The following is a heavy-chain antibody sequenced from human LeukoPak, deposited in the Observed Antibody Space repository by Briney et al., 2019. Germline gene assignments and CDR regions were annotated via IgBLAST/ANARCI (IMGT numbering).Heavy chain of an antibody. CDR3: GRAFPPLRTSAAGDF. CDR2: ISGGSSHR. D-gene: IGHD6-25*01. V-gene: IGHV3-21*06. J-gene: IGHJ4*02. CDR1: GFSFSDYD. Sequence: GGSLRLSCTASGFSFSDYDMNWVRQAPGKGLEWVSSISGGSSHRYYADSAKGRFTISRDNAKNSLYLQMNSLRAEDTAVYYCGRAFPPLRTSAAGDFWGQGTLLTVSS.